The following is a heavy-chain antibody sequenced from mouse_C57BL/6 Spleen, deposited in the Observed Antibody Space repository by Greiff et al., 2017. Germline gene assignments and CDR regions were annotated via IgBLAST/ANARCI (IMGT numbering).Heavy chain of an antibody. CDR2: IDPENGDT. Sequence: EVKLVESGAELVRPGASVKLSCTASGFNIKDDYMHWVKQRPEQGLEWIGWIDPENGDTEYASKFQGKATITADTSSNTAYLQLRSLTSEDTAVYYCTTGAYWGQGTLVTVSA. CDR1: GFNIKDDY. CDR3: TTGAY. J-gene: IGHJ3*01. V-gene: IGHV14-4*01.